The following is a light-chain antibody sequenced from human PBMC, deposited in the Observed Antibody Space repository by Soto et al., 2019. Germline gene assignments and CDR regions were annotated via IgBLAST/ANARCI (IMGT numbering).Light chain of an antibody. CDR3: LLYFGGTQIWV. CDR2: STS. J-gene: IGLJ3*02. Sequence: QTVVTQEPSLTVSPGGTVTLTCASSTGAVTSGFYPNWFQQKPGQAPRSLIYSTSIRHSWTPARFSGSLLGGKAALTLSGVQPGDEAEYYCLLYFGGTQIWVFGGGTKVTVL. CDR1: TGAVTSGFY. V-gene: IGLV7-43*01.